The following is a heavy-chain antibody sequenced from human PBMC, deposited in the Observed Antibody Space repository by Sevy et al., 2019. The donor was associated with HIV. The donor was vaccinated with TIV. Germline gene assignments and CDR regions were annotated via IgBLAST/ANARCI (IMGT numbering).Heavy chain of an antibody. CDR1: GFTFNTHV. D-gene: IGHD3-22*01. CDR2: ISGFGNT. V-gene: IGHV3-23*01. J-gene: IGHJ3*01. CDR3: AKVLNPALESMMEVTVRSLKGFDV. Sequence: GESLKISCAASGFTFNTHVMNWVRQAPGKGLEWVSSISGFGNTYYADSVRGRFTISRDNAKNTLYLQMNSLRADDTAVYYGAKVLNPALESMMEVTVRSLKGFDVWGQGTMVTVSS.